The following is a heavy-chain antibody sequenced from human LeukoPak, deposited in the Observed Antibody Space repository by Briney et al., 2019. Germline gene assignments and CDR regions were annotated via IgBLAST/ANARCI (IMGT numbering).Heavy chain of an antibody. CDR2: MSGSGGGK. V-gene: IGHV3-23*01. CDR1: ASTFSSYG. Sequence: GGSLTLSCALDASTFSSYGMSWARPAEKEVRGWVSSMSGSGGGKYYADSVKGRFTISRDNPKNTLYLQMNSLRAEDTAVYYYANPRESSGWQVFDYWGQGTLVTVSS. D-gene: IGHD6-19*01. J-gene: IGHJ4*02. CDR3: ANPRESSGWQVFDY.